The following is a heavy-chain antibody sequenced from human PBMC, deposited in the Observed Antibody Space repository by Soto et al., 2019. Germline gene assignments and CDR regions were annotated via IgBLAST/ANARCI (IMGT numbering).Heavy chain of an antibody. CDR3: ARGGYYGSGSYPLYYYYGTDV. Sequence: ASVKVSCKASGYTFTGYYMHWVRQAPGQGLEWMGWINPNSGGTNYAQKFQGWVTMTRDTSISTAYMERSRLRSDDTAVYYCARGGYYGSGSYPLYYYYGTDVWGQGTTVTVSS. V-gene: IGHV1-2*04. CDR2: INPNSGGT. CDR1: GYTFTGYY. D-gene: IGHD3-10*01. J-gene: IGHJ6*02.